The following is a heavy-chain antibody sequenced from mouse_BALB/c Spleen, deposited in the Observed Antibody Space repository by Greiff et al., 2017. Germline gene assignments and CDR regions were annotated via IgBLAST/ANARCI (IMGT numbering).Heavy chain of an antibody. V-gene: IGHV5-17*02. CDR2: ISSGSSTI. D-gene: IGHD1-1*01. CDR3: ARSDYYEDYAMDY. J-gene: IGHJ4*01. CDR1: GFTFSSFG. Sequence: EVKLMESGGGLVQPGGSRKLSCAASGFTFSSFGMHWVRQAPEQGLEWVAYISSGSSTIYYADTVKGRFTISRDNPKNTLFLQMTSLRSEDTAMYYCARSDYYEDYAMDYWGQGTSVTVSS.